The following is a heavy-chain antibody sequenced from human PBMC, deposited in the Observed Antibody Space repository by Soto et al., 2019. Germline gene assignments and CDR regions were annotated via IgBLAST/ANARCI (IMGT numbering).Heavy chain of an antibody. D-gene: IGHD5-12*01. J-gene: IGHJ3*02. CDR3: AKGRYDFAFDI. Sequence: GGSLRLSCAASGFTFSSYSMNWVRQAPGKGLEWVSSISSSSSYIYYADSVKGRFSISRDNAKNSLYLQMNSLRAEDTAVYYCAKGRYDFAFDIWGQGTMVTVSS. CDR2: ISSSSSYI. V-gene: IGHV3-21*04. CDR1: GFTFSSYS.